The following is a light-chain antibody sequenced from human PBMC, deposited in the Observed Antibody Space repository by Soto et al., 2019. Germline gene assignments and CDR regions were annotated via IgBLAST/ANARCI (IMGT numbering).Light chain of an antibody. CDR3: QQRNAWPRNT. J-gene: IGKJ2*01. Sequence: EIVLTQFPATLSLSPGDRATLSCRASQSVPSYLAWYQQKPGQAPRLLVYDISNRATGIPARFTGSGSVTDFTLTISSLEPEDSAVYYCQQRNAWPRNTFGQGTKLEI. CDR2: DIS. CDR1: QSVPSY. V-gene: IGKV3-11*01.